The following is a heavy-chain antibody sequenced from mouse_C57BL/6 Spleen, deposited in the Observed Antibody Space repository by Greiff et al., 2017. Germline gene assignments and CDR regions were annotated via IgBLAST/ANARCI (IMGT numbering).Heavy chain of an antibody. CDR1: GFTFSSYA. CDR2: ISDGGSYT. Sequence: EVQVVESGGGLVKPGGSLKLSCAASGFTFSSYAMSWVRQTPEKRLEWVATISDGGSYTYYPDNVKGRFTISRDNAKNNLYLQMSHLKSEDTAMYYCASSSYYYGSSHWYFDVWGTGTTVTVSS. D-gene: IGHD1-1*01. CDR3: ASSSYYYGSSHWYFDV. V-gene: IGHV5-4*01. J-gene: IGHJ1*03.